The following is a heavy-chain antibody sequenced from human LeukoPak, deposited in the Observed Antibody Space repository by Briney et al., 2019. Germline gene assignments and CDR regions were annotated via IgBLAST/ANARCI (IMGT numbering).Heavy chain of an antibody. J-gene: IGHJ4*02. CDR3: ARDGCSGGSCYPGDY. Sequence: ASVKVSCKASGGTFSSYAISWVRQAPGQGLEWMGGIIPIFGTANYAQKFQGRVTITTDESTSTAYMELSSLRSEDTAVYYCARDGCSGGSCYPGDYWGQGTLVTVSS. CDR2: IIPIFGTA. CDR1: GGTFSSYA. D-gene: IGHD2-15*01. V-gene: IGHV1-69*05.